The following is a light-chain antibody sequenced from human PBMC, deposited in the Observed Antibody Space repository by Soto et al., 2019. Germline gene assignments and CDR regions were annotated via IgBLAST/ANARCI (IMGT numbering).Light chain of an antibody. CDR1: SNDVGGYNY. CDR2: DVD. J-gene: IGLJ2*01. Sequence: QSALTQPASVSGSPGQSITISCTGTSNDVGGYNYVSWYQHRPGKAPKLMIFDVDNRPSGVSNRFSGSKSGNTASLTISGLQAEDEADYYCTSYTGSSSLVFGGGTKLTVL. V-gene: IGLV2-14*03. CDR3: TSYTGSSSLV.